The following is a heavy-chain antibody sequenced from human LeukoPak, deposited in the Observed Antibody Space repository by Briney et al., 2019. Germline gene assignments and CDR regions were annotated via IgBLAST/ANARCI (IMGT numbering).Heavy chain of an antibody. CDR3: AKDSYYYYGMDV. V-gene: IGHV3-30*18. J-gene: IGHJ6*02. CDR2: ISYDGCNK. CDR1: GFTFSSYG. Sequence: QTGGSLRLSCAASGFTFSSYGMHWVRQAPGKGLEWVAVISYDGCNKYCADSVKGRFTISRDNSKNTLYLQMNSLRAEDTAVYYCAKDSYYYYGMDVWGQGTTVTVSS.